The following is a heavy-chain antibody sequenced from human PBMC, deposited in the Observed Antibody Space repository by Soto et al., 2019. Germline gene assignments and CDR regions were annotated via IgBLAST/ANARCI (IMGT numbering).Heavy chain of an antibody. V-gene: IGHV4-39*01. J-gene: IGHJ6*03. D-gene: IGHD2-21*01. Sequence: QLQLQESGPGLVKPSETLSLTCTVSGGSISSSSYYWGWIRQPPGKGLEWIGSIYYSGSTYYNPSLKSRVTISVDTSKNQFSLKLSSVTAADTAVYYSARSPGPRLGYYYYYMDVWGKGTTVTVSS. CDR3: ARSPGPRLGYYYYYMDV. CDR2: IYYSGST. CDR1: GGSISSSSYY.